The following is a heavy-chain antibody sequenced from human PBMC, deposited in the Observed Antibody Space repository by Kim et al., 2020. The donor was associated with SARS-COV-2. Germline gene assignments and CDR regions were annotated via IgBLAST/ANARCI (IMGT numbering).Heavy chain of an antibody. CDR1: GFTFSSYA. V-gene: IGHV3-23*01. CDR3: ATNPKLYYVPYYFDY. J-gene: IGHJ4*02. CDR2: ISGSGGST. D-gene: IGHD3-10*02. Sequence: GGSLRLSCAASGFTFSSYAMSWVRQAPGKGLEWVSAISGSGGSTYYADSVKGRFTISRDNSKNTLYLQMNSLRAEDTAVYYCATNPKLYYVPYYFDYWGQGTLVTVSS.